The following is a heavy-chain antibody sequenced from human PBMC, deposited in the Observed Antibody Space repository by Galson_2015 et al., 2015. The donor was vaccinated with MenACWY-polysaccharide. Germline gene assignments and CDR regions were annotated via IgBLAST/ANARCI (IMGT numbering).Heavy chain of an antibody. CDR2: INTNTGNP. CDR3: ARDLKQKVTTVPTGRFDY. J-gene: IGHJ4*02. Sequence: SVKVSCRASGYTFTSYAMNWVRQAPGQGLEWMGWINTNTGNPTYAQGFTGRVVFSLDTSVSTAYLQISSLKAEDTAVYYCARDLKQKVTTVPTGRFDYWGQGTLVTVSS. V-gene: IGHV7-4-1*02. CDR1: GYTFTSYA. D-gene: IGHD4-17*01.